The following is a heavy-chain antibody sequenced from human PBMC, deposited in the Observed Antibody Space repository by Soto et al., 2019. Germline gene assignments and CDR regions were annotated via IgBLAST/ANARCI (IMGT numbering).Heavy chain of an antibody. CDR3: AGDSSSAEDYYYYGMDV. Sequence: GVLRLSCAASGFTVSSNYMSWVRQAPGKGLEWVSVIYSGGSTYYADSVKGRFTISRDNSKNTLYLQMNSLRAGDTAVYYCAGDSSSAEDYYYYGMDVWGQGTTVTVSS. CDR2: IYSGGST. CDR1: GFTVSSNY. D-gene: IGHD6-6*01. V-gene: IGHV3-53*01. J-gene: IGHJ6*02.